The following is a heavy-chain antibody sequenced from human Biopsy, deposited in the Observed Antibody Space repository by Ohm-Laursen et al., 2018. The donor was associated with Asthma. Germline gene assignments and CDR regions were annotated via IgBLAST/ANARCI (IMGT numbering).Heavy chain of an antibody. Sequence: SDTLSLTCDVYPGSFSGFFWTWIRQYPGKGLEWIGETNERGVTNNNPSLKSRVIISIDTYWNRVSLKLTSVTAADTAVYYCATLRVYCRGANCFFFNYWGQGTLVTVSS. D-gene: IGHD2-2*01. CDR1: PGSFSGFF. CDR3: ATLRVYCRGANCFFFNY. V-gene: IGHV4-34*01. J-gene: IGHJ4*02. CDR2: TNERGVT.